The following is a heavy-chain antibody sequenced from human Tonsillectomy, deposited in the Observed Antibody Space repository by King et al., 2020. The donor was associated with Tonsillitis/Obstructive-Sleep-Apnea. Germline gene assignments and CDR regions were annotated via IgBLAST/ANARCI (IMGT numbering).Heavy chain of an antibody. CDR2: ISSSSSYI. CDR3: ARDPGSGSSDAFDI. D-gene: IGHD3-10*01. CDR1: GFTFSSYS. J-gene: IGHJ3*02. Sequence: VQLVESGGGLVKPGGSLRLSCAASGFTFSSYSMNWVRQAPGKGLEWVSSISSSSSYIYYADSAKGRFTISRDNAKNSLYLQMNSLRAEDTAVYYCARDPGSGSSDAFDIWGQGTMVTVSS. V-gene: IGHV3-21*01.